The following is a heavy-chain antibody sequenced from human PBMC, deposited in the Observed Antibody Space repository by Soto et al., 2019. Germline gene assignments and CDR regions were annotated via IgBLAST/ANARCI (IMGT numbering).Heavy chain of an antibody. Sequence: GGSLRLSCAASGFTFSSYSMNWVRQAPGKGLEWVSSISSSSSYIYYADSVKGRFTISRDNAKNSLYLQMNNLRAEDTAVYYCARDLVVVVVAATHRFVDYWGQGTLVTVSS. CDR2: ISSSSSYI. CDR1: GFTFSSYS. J-gene: IGHJ4*02. D-gene: IGHD2-15*01. CDR3: ARDLVVVVVAATHRFVDY. V-gene: IGHV3-21*01.